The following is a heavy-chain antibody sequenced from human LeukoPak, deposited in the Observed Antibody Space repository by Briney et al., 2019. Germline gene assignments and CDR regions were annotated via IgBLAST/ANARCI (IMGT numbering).Heavy chain of an antibody. D-gene: IGHD6-19*01. CDR2: INSDGSST. V-gene: IGHV3-74*01. Sequence: GGSLRLSCAASGFTFSNAWMSWVRQAPGKGLVWVSRINSDGSSTSYADSVKGRFTISRDNAKNSLYLQMNSLRAEDTAVYYCARDSSGWYGSAFDIWGQGTMVTVSS. J-gene: IGHJ3*02. CDR1: GFTFSNAW. CDR3: ARDSSGWYGSAFDI.